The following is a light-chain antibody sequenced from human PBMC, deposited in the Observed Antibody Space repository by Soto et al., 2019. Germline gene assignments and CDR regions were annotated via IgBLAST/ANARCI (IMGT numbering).Light chain of an antibody. CDR2: DVS. CDR1: SSDVGGYDY. CDR3: CSHAGSYIYV. V-gene: IGLV2-11*01. Sequence: QSVLTQPRSVSGSPGQSVTISCTGTSSDVGGYDYVSWYQQHPGKAPKLMIYDVSKRPSGVPDRFSGFKSGNTASLTISGLQAEDEADYSCCSHAGSYIYVFGTGTKVPVL. J-gene: IGLJ1*01.